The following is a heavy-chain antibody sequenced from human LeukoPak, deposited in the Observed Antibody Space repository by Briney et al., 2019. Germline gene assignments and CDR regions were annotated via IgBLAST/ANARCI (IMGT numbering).Heavy chain of an antibody. Sequence: GGSLRLSCAASGFTFSNYVMSWVRQAPGKGLQWVSNISSSGSSTYYADSVKGRFTISRDNSKNTLYLQMHSLRGDDTAIYYCAADGPSTWYGDFDFWGQGTLVTVSS. V-gene: IGHV3-23*01. CDR1: GFTFSNYV. CDR2: ISSSGSST. CDR3: AADGPSTWYGDFDF. J-gene: IGHJ4*02. D-gene: IGHD6-13*01.